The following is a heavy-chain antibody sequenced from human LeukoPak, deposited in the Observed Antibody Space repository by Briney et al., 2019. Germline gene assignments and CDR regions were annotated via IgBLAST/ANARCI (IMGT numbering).Heavy chain of an antibody. V-gene: IGHV3-7*01. D-gene: IGHD2-2*02. CDR2: IKQEGSEK. Sequence: PGGSLRLSCAASGFTFSSYWMSGVRQAPGKGRERVAQIKQEGSEKYYVDSVKGRFTISRDNAKTSLYLQMNSLRAEDTAVSYCARVYWYQLLYGYYHYYSMDVWGKGTPVTVSS. J-gene: IGHJ6*03. CDR3: ARVYWYQLLYGYYHYYSMDV. CDR1: GFTFSSYW.